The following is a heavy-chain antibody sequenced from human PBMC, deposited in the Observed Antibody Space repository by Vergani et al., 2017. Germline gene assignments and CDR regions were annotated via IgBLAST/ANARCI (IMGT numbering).Heavy chain of an antibody. CDR1: GAYVGSGGYY. CDR2: IYYSGTT. Sequence: QVQLPESGPGLVKASQTLSLTCSVSGAYVGSGGYYWSWVRQRPGMGLDWIGYIYYSGTTYYNPSLESRLTISLDTSENHLSLKLTSVTAADTAVYYCARGYCTNSICRGKVDSWGQGTLVTVSS. CDR3: ARGYCTNSICRGKVDS. D-gene: IGHD2-8*01. V-gene: IGHV4-31*03. J-gene: IGHJ4*02.